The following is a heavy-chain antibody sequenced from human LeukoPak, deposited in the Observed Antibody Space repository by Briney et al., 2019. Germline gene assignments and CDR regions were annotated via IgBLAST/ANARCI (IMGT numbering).Heavy chain of an antibody. D-gene: IGHD3-22*01. CDR1: GFTVSTIY. J-gene: IGHJ4*02. CDR2: IYGGGST. CDR3: ARGLSPDSGGYYFAAFYFDY. Sequence: GGSLRLSCAASGFTVSTIYMTWVRQAPGKGLEWVSLIYGGGSTYYADSVKGRFTISRDNSKNTLYPQMNSLRAEDTALYYCARGLSPDSGGYYFAAFYFDYWGQGTLVTVSS. V-gene: IGHV3-53*01.